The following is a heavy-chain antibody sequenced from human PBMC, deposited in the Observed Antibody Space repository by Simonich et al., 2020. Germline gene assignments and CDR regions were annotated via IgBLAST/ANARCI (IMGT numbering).Heavy chain of an antibody. J-gene: IGHJ3*02. CDR3: ARGIVGASGAFDI. CDR2: ISRSSSYI. CDR1: GFTFSSYS. Sequence: EVQLVESGGGLVKPGGSLRLSCAASGFTFSSYSMNWVRPAPGKGLEWASSISRSSSYIYYADSGKGRFTISRDNAKNSLYLKMNSLRAEDTAVYYCARGIVGASGAFDIWGQGTMVTVSS. D-gene: IGHD1-26*01. V-gene: IGHV3-21*01.